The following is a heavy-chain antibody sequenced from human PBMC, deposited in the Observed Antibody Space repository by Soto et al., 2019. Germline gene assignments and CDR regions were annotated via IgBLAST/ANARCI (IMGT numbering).Heavy chain of an antibody. Sequence: VKVSCKASGYTFTNYAVHWVRQAPGQRLGWMGWINAGNGNTRFSQNLQGRVTITRDTSARTVYMELSSLRSEDTAVYYCARGHLAVVPVASWFYYMDVWGKGTTVTVSS. CDR3: ARGHLAVVPVASWFYYMDV. V-gene: IGHV1-3*01. CDR2: INAGNGNT. CDR1: GYTFTNYA. J-gene: IGHJ6*03. D-gene: IGHD2-2*01.